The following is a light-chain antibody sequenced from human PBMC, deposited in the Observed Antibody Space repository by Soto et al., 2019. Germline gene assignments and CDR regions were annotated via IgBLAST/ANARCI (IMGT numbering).Light chain of an antibody. V-gene: IGKV1-5*03. CDR1: QSINSG. J-gene: IGKJ1*01. Sequence: LQMTQSPSTLSASVGDTVTITCRASQSINSGLVWYQQKPGRAPKLLIYKASTLESGVPSRFSGSGSGTEFTLTISSLQPDDFATYYCQHYNYLWTFGQGTKVEIK. CDR2: KAS. CDR3: QHYNYLWT.